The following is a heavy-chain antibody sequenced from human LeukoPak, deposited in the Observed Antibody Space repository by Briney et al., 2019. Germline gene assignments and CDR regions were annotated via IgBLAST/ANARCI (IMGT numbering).Heavy chain of an antibody. D-gene: IGHD6-6*01. Sequence: PGGSLRLSCAASGFTFSSYSMNWVRQASGKGLEWVSSISSSSSYIYYADSVKGRFNISRDNAKNSLYLQRNSLRAEDTAVYYCARAARIDAFDIWGQGTMVTVSS. CDR3: ARAARIDAFDI. CDR2: ISSSSSYI. J-gene: IGHJ3*02. V-gene: IGHV3-21*01. CDR1: GFTFSSYS.